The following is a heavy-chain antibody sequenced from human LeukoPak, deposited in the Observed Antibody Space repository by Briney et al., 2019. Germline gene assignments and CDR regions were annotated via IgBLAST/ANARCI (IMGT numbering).Heavy chain of an antibody. V-gene: IGHV3-23*01. J-gene: IGHJ6*04. CDR1: GFTFSSYA. Sequence: SGGSLRLSCAASGFTFSSYAMSWVRQAPGKGLEWVSAISGSGGSTYYADSVKGRSTISRDNSKNTLYLQMNSLSAEDTAVYYCARKAGIQLWLMDVWGKGTTVTVSS. CDR3: ARKAGIQLWLMDV. CDR2: ISGSGGST. D-gene: IGHD5-18*01.